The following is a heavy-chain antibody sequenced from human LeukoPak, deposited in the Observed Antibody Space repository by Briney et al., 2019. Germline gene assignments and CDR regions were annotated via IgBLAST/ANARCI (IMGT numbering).Heavy chain of an antibody. CDR3: ASRGVVMDADYYYGMDV. CDR1: GFTVSSNY. V-gene: IGHV3-66*01. Sequence: GGSLRLSCAASGFTVSSNYMSWVRQAPGKGLEWVSVIYSGGSTYYADSVKGRFTISRDNSKNTLYLQMNSLRAEDTAVYYCASRGVVMDADYYYGMDVWGQGTTVTVSS. D-gene: IGHD3-3*01. CDR2: IYSGGST. J-gene: IGHJ6*02.